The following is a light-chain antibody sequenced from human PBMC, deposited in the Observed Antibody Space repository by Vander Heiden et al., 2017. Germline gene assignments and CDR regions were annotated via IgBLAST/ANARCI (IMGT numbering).Light chain of an antibody. CDR2: GAS. Sequence: VMTQSPATLSFSPGERATLSCRASQSVSSNLDWYQQKPGQAPRLLIYGASTRATGIPARFSGSGSGTEFTLTISSLQSEDFAVYYCQQYNNWAPYTFGQGTKLEIK. CDR3: QQYNNWAPYT. J-gene: IGKJ2*01. CDR1: QSVSSN. V-gene: IGKV3-15*01.